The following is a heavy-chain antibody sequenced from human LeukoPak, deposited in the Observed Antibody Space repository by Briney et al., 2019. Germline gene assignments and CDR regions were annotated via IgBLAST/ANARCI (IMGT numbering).Heavy chain of an antibody. V-gene: IGHV1-8*01. D-gene: IGHD3/OR15-3a*01. Sequence: ASVRVSCKASGYTFTSYDMNWVRQATGQGLEWLGWMNPNSGNTGYAQNFQGRVTMTMNTSTTTAYMELGSLRSEDTAVYYCARALSWTTESYYYMDVWGKGTTVTVSS. CDR3: ARALSWTTESYYYMDV. CDR2: MNPNSGNT. CDR1: GYTFTSYD. J-gene: IGHJ6*03.